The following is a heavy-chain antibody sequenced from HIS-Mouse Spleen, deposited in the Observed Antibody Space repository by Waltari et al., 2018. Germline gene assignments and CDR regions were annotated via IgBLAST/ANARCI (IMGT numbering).Heavy chain of an antibody. CDR2: IYYSGST. V-gene: IGHV4-39*07. CDR1: GGSISSSSYY. Sequence: QLQLQESGPGLVKPSETLSLTCTVSGGSISSSSYYWGWIRQPPGKRLEWIGSIYYSGSTDYHPSLKGRVTISVDTSKNQFSLKLSSLTAADPAGYYCAREIPYSSSWYDWYFDLWGRGTLVTVSS. J-gene: IGHJ2*01. D-gene: IGHD6-13*01. CDR3: AREIPYSSSWYDWYFDL.